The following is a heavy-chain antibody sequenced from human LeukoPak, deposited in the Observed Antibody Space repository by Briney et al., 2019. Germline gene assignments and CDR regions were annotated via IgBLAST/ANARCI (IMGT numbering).Heavy chain of an antibody. CDR3: ARRSQAAAGRGIDY. V-gene: IGHV4-39*01. CDR2: MSNSGST. J-gene: IGHJ4*02. Sequence: PSETLSLTCTVSGGSISSSGYYWGWIRQSPGKGLEWIGTMSNSGSTYYNPSLKSRVTISGDTAKNQFSLKLSSVTAADTAVYYCARRSQAAAGRGIDYWGQGTLVTVSS. D-gene: IGHD6-13*01. CDR1: GGSISSSGYY.